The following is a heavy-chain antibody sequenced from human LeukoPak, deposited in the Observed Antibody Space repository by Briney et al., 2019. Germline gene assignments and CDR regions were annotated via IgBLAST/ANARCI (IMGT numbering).Heavy chain of an antibody. CDR3: ARGYGSGSHYFDY. CDR1: GDSISNYY. J-gene: IGHJ4*02. V-gene: IGHV4-59*01. D-gene: IGHD3-10*01. CDR2: IYYSGST. Sequence: SETLSLTCAVSGDSISNYYWSWIRQPPGKGLEWIGYIYYSGSTNYNPSLKSRVTVSVDTSKNQFSLKLSSVTAADTALYYCARGYGSGSHYFDYWGQGSLVTVSS.